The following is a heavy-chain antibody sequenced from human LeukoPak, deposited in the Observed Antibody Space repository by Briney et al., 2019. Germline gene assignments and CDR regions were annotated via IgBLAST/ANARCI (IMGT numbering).Heavy chain of an antibody. Sequence: RTGGSLRLSCAASGFTFSNYAMNWVRQAPGKGLEWVSAISGSGGSTYYADSVKGRFTISRDNSKNTLYLQMNSLRAEDTAVYYCAKVTYYYDSSGPYYFDYWGQGTLVTVSS. CDR2: ISGSGGST. J-gene: IGHJ4*02. CDR1: GFTFSNYA. V-gene: IGHV3-23*01. CDR3: AKVTYYYDSSGPYYFDY. D-gene: IGHD3-22*01.